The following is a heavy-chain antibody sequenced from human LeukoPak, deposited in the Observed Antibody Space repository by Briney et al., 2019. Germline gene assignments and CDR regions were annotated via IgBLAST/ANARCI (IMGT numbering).Heavy chain of an antibody. V-gene: IGHV3-9*01. CDR3: AKDAQPKYCSSTSCYYGAFDI. CDR2: ISWNSGSI. J-gene: IGHJ3*02. Sequence: GRSPRLSCAASGFTFDDYAMHWVRQAPGKGLEWVSGISWNSGSIGYADSVKGRFTISRDNAKNSLYLQMNSLRAEDTALYYCAKDAQPKYCSSTSCYYGAFDIWGQGTMVTVSS. D-gene: IGHD2-2*01. CDR1: GFTFDDYA.